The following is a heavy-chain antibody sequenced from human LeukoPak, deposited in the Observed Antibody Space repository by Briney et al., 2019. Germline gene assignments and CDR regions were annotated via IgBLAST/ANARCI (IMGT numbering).Heavy chain of an antibody. D-gene: IGHD3-16*02. J-gene: IGHJ4*02. Sequence: SVKVSCKAPGGTFSSYAISWVRQAPGQGLEWMGGIIPIFGTANYAQKFQGRVTITADESTSTAYMELSSLRSEDTAVYYCARAWGGGYDYVWGSYRQSPFDYWGQGTLVTVSS. CDR1: GGTFSSYA. V-gene: IGHV1-69*13. CDR2: IIPIFGTA. CDR3: ARAWGGGYDYVWGSYRQSPFDY.